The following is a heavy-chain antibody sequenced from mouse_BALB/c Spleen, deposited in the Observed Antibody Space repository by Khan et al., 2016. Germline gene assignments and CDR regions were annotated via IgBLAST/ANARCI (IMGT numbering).Heavy chain of an antibody. Sequence: EVELVESGGGLVQPGGSLKLSCAASGFTFSSYGMSWVRQTPDKRLELVATINSNGGSTYYPDSVNGRFTISRDNAKNTLYLQMSSLKSEDTAMYYCARDGIPIWSHYYA. CDR2: INSNGGST. V-gene: IGHV5-6-3*01. D-gene: IGHD1-1*02. CDR3: ARDGIPIWSHYYA. J-gene: IGHJ4*01. CDR1: GFTFSSYG.